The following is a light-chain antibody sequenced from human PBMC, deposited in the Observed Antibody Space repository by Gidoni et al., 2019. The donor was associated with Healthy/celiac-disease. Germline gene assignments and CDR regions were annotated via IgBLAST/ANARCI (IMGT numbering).Light chain of an antibody. J-gene: IGKJ1*01. CDR1: QSVSSSY. CDR2: GAS. CDR3: QQYGSAPWT. V-gene: IGKV3-20*01. Sequence: IVLTQSPGTLSLSPGERATLSCRASQSVSSSYLAWYQQKPGQAPRLLIYGASSRATGIPDRLSGSGSGTDFTLTIRRLEPEDFAVYYCQQYGSAPWTFGQGTKVEIK.